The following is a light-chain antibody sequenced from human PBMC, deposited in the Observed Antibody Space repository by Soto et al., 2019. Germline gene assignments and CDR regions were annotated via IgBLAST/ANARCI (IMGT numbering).Light chain of an antibody. CDR1: RIIGHNY. J-gene: IGKJ1*01. CDR2: ATS. CDR3: KQFGISPWT. V-gene: IGKV3-20*01. Sequence: DNVLTQSPDTLSVSPGDRATLSCRASRIIGHNYLAWYQQKPGQAHRLLIYATSTRATGIPDRFSGSGSVTDFTLTIRRLEPEDFAVYYCKQFGISPWTFGQGTKVDIK.